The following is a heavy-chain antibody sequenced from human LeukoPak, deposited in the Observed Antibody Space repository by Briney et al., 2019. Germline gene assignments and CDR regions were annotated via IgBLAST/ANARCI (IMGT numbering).Heavy chain of an antibody. J-gene: IGHJ4*02. Sequence: SETLSLTCTVSGGSISSYYWSWIRQPPGKGLEWIGYIYYSGSTNYNPSLKSRVTISVDTSKNQFSLKLSSVTAADTAVYYCAGAFDFWSGYAHYWGQGTLVTVSS. D-gene: IGHD3-3*01. CDR3: AGAFDFWSGYAHY. V-gene: IGHV4-59*12. CDR1: GGSISSYY. CDR2: IYYSGST.